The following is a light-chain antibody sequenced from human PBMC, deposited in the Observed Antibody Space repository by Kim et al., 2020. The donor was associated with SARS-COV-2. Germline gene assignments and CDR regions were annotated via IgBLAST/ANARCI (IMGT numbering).Light chain of an antibody. CDR2: GAS. CDR1: QSVSSN. CDR3: QQYNNWPGT. V-gene: IGKV3-15*01. Sequence: VAPGERATLSCRASQSVSSNLAWYQQKPGQAPRLLIYGASTRATGIPARISGSGSGTEFTLTISSLQSEDFAVYYCQQYNNWPGTFGQGTKVDIK. J-gene: IGKJ1*01.